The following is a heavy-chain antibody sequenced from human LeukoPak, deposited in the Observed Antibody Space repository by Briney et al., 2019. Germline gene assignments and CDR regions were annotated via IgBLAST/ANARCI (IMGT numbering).Heavy chain of an antibody. V-gene: IGHV3-7*01. CDR1: GFTFSSYW. CDR3: ARESWSHLGNWFDP. Sequence: PGGSLRLSCAASGFTFSSYWMSWVRQAPGKGLEWVANIKQDGSEKYYVDSVKGRFTISRDNAKNSLYLQMNSPRAEDTAVYYCARESWSHLGNWFDPWGQGTLVTVSS. D-gene: IGHD6-13*01. J-gene: IGHJ5*02. CDR2: IKQDGSEK.